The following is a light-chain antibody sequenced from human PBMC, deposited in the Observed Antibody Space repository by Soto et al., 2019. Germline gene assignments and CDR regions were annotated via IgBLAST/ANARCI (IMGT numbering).Light chain of an antibody. CDR3: QQRSNWPPLT. J-gene: IGKJ4*01. CDR1: QSVSSY. V-gene: IGKV3-11*01. Sequence: EIVLTQSPATLSLSPGERATLSGRASQSVSSYLAWYQQKPCQAPRLLIYDASHRATGIPARFSGSGSGTGFPLTINSLAPEDFVVYYCQQRSNWPPLTFGGGTKVEIK. CDR2: DAS.